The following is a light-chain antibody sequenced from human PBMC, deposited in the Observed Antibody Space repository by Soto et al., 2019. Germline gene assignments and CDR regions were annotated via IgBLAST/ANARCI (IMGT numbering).Light chain of an antibody. CDR2: DVS. J-gene: IGLJ1*01. CDR1: SSDVGGDNY. V-gene: IGLV2-14*01. Sequence: QSALTQPASVSGSPGQSITISCTGTSSDVGGDNYVSWYQQHPSKAPKLMIYDVSNPPSGVSDRFSASQSVNTASLTISRLQAEDKAEYYCNAYTSDINYVFGAGTKLTVL. CDR3: NAYTSDINYV.